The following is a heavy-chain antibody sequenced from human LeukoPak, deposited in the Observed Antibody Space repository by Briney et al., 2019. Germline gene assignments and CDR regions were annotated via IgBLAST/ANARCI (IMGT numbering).Heavy chain of an antibody. D-gene: IGHD6-19*01. J-gene: IGHJ3*02. V-gene: IGHV4-30-2*01. CDR3: ARPLTVAGTVSWAFDI. Sequence: SETLSLTCAVSGGSISSGGSSWSWIRQPPGKGLEWIGYIYHSGSTYYNPSLKSRVTISVDTSKNQFSLKLSSVTAADTAVCYCARPLTVAGTVSWAFDIWGQGTMVTVSS. CDR1: GGSISSGGSS. CDR2: IYHSGST.